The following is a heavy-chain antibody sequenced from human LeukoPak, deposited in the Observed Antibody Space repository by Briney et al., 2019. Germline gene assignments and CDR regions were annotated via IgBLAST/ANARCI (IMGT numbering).Heavy chain of an antibody. CDR1: SGSLSSHY. V-gene: IGHV4-59*11. CDR2: IYYSGTT. J-gene: IGHJ4*02. CDR3: ARDLSLDY. Sequence: SETLSLTCTVSSGSLSSHYWSWIRQSSGKGLEWIGYIYYSGTTNYNPSLKSRVTISVDTSKNQFSLKLSSVTAADTAVYYCARDLSLDYWGQGTLVTVSS.